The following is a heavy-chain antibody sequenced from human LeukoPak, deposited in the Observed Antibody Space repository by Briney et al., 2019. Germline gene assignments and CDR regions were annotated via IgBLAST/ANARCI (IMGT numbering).Heavy chain of an antibody. D-gene: IGHD6-19*01. CDR1: GFTFSSYE. Sequence: QTGGSLRLSCAASGFTFSSYEMNWVRQAPGKGLEWVSYISSSGSTIYYADSVKGRFTISRDNAKNSLYLQMNSLRAEDTAVYYCARDGVAKQWLVPSYYYMDVWGKGTTVTVSS. J-gene: IGHJ6*03. V-gene: IGHV3-48*03. CDR3: ARDGVAKQWLVPSYYYMDV. CDR2: ISSSGSTI.